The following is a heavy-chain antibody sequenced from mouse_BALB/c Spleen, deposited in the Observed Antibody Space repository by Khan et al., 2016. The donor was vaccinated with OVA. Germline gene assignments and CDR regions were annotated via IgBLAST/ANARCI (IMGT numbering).Heavy chain of an antibody. D-gene: IGHD2-4*01. V-gene: IGHV2-2*02. CDR2: IWSAGST. J-gene: IGHJ3*01. CDR1: GFSLTNYS. CDR3: ARRGYDYGRGALFAY. Sequence: QVQLQQPGPGLVQPSQSLSITCTVSGFSLTNYSLHWVRQSPGKGLEWLGVIWSAGSTDYNAAFISRLNIRKDNSRSQVFFKMNSLQPNDTAIYYCARRGYDYGRGALFAYWGQGTLVTVSA.